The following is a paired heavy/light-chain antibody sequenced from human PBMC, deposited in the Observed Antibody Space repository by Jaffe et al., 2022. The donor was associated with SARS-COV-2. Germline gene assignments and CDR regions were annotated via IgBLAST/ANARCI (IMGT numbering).Heavy chain of an antibody. V-gene: IGHV3-9*01. D-gene: IGHD3-16*02. CDR2: ISWNSGSI. CDR1: GFTFDDYA. Sequence: EVQLVESGGGLVQPGRSLRLSCAASGFTFDDYAMHWVRQAPGKGLEWVSGISWNSGSIGYADSVKGRFTISRDNAKNSLYLQMNSLRAEDTALYYCAKEGPALGGVIDDYFDYWGQGTLVTVSS. J-gene: IGHJ4*02. CDR3: AKEGPALGGVIDDYFDY.
Light chain of an antibody. J-gene: IGLJ2*01. CDR2: EDS. CDR3: YSTDSSGNHRRV. V-gene: IGLV3-10*01. CDR1: ALPKKY. Sequence: SYELTQPPSVSVSPGQTARITCSGDALPKKYAYWYQQKSGQAPVLVIYEDSKRPSGIPERFSGSSSGTMATLTISGAQVEDEADYYCYSTDSSGNHRRVFGGGTKLTVL.